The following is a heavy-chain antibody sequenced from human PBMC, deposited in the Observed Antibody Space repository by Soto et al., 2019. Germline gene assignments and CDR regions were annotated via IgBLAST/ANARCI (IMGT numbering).Heavy chain of an antibody. CDR3: ARSEEGLYCKGDSCYNY. CDR2: ISSRSSYM. D-gene: IGHD2-15*01. V-gene: IGHV3-21*01. Sequence: GESLRLSCAASGFTFSEYSMNWVRQAPGKGLEWVSSISSRSSYMYYADSVKRRFTISRDNAKNSLYLQMNCLRAEVTALYYCARSEEGLYCKGDSCYNYWGQGTLVNVSS. CDR1: GFTFSEYS. J-gene: IGHJ4*02.